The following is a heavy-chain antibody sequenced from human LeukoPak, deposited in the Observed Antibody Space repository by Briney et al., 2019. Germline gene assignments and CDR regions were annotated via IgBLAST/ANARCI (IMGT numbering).Heavy chain of an antibody. CDR1: GLTFNNYA. J-gene: IGHJ5*02. D-gene: IGHD2-21*02. CDR3: TTDPNGDYIGAFGP. V-gene: IGHV3-23*01. CDR2: ITGNGVRA. Sequence: GGSLRLSCAASGLTFNNYAMTWVRQAPGKGLEWVSSITGNGVRAVYTDSAKGRFTISRDNSKNTLFLHKNSLRVEDTACYFCTTDPNGDYIGAFGPWGQGTLVTVSS.